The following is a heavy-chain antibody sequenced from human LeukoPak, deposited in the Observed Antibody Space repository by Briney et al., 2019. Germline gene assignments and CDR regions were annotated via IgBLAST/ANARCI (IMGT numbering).Heavy chain of an antibody. Sequence: GGSLRLSCAASGFTFSSYEMNWVRQAPGRGLEWVSYISNGGSTIYYADSVKGRFTVSRDDAKNSLYLQMNSLRAEDTAVYYCARDKRFGRDLDCWGQGTLVTVS. J-gene: IGHJ4*02. CDR1: GFTFSSYE. CDR3: ARDKRFGRDLDC. CDR2: ISNGGSTI. D-gene: IGHD3-10*01. V-gene: IGHV3-48*03.